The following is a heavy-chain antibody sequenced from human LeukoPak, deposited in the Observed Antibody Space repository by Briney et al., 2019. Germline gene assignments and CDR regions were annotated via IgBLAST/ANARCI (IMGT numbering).Heavy chain of an antibody. CDR1: GGSFSGYY. J-gene: IGHJ6*03. CDR3: ARASSGRPAYYYYMDV. Sequence: SETLSLTCAVYGGSFSGYYWSWIRQPPGKGLEWIGEINHSGGTNYNPSLKSRVTISVDTSKNQFSLKLSSVTAADTAVYYCARASSGRPAYYYYMDVWGKGTTVTISS. CDR2: INHSGGT. D-gene: IGHD6-19*01. V-gene: IGHV4-34*01.